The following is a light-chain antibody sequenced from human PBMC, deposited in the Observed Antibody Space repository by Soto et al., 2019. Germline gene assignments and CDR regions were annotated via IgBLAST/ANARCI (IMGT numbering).Light chain of an antibody. CDR2: DAS. V-gene: IGKV1-33*01. CDR1: RDISVY. CDR3: QQYDNLPPYT. J-gene: IGKJ2*01. Sequence: DIQMTQSPSSLSASLGDRVTITCQASRDISVYLNWYQQKPGKPPKLIVYDASNLQTGDPSRFSGSGSGTHFSFTISSLQPEARAPYYYQQYDNLPPYTFGQGTTLEIK.